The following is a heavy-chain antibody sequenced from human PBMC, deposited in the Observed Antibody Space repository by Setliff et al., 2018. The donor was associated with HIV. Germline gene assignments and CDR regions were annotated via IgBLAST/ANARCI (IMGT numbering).Heavy chain of an antibody. CDR3: ARGTAYYNFWSGYSQDYYYYMDV. J-gene: IGHJ6*03. CDR2: INHSGST. D-gene: IGHD3-3*01. CDR1: GGSFSGYY. V-gene: IGHV4-34*01. Sequence: PSETLSLTCAVXGGSFSGYYWSWIRQSPGKGLEWIGEINHSGSTKYNPSLKSRVTISVDTSKNQFSLKLSSVTAADTAVYYCARGTAYYNFWSGYSQDYYYYMDVWGKGTTVT.